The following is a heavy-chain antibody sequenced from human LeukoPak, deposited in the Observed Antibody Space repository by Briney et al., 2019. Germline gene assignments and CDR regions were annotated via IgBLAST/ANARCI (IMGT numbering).Heavy chain of an antibody. CDR1: GFTFSSYA. D-gene: IGHD6-13*01. CDR3: ARDATTEPGTVYMDV. CDR2: ISGSGGST. Sequence: GGSLRLSCAASGFTFSSYAMSWVRQAPGKGLEWVSAISGSGGSTYYADSVKGRFTISRDNSKNTLYLQMNSLRAEDTALYFCARDATTEPGTVYMDVWGKGTTVTISS. V-gene: IGHV3-23*01. J-gene: IGHJ6*03.